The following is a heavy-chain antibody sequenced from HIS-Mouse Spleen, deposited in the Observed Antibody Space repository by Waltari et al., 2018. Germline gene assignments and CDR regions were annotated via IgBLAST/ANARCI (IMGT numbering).Heavy chain of an antibody. V-gene: IGHV4-34*01. CDR1: GGSFSGSY. CDR3: ASSLSSIAARPVDY. J-gene: IGHJ4*02. CDR2: INHSGST. D-gene: IGHD6-6*01. Sequence: QVQLQQWGAGLLKPSETLSLTCAGYGGSFSGSYWSWIRQPPGKGLEWIGEINHSGSTNYNPSLKSRVTISVDTSKNQFSLKLSSVTAADTAVYYCASSLSSIAARPVDYWGQGTLVTVSS.